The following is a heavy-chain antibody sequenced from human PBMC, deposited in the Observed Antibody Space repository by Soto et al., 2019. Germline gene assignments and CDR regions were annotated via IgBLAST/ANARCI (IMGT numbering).Heavy chain of an antibody. CDR2: ISDYNGNT. CDR3: PRYYFWSAYTLYYGMDV. CDR1: GYTFSNYG. D-gene: IGHD3-3*01. V-gene: IGHV1-18*04. Sequence: QVQLVQSGAEVKKPGASVKVSCKASGYTFSNYGISWVRQAPGQGLEWMGWISDYNGNTNYAQKLQGRVTMTTDTSTSTAYMELRSLRSDDTAVYYCPRYYFWSAYTLYYGMDVWGQGTTVTVSS. J-gene: IGHJ6*02.